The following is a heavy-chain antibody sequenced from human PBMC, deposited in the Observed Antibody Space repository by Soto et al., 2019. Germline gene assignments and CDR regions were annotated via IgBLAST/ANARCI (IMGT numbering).Heavy chain of an antibody. CDR3: ARSDYDFWTNFYY. Sequence: PSETLSLTCTVSGGSISSYYWSWIRQPPGKGLEWIGYIYYSGSTNYNPSLKSRVTISVDTSKNQFSLKLSSVTAADTAVYYCARSDYDFWTNFYYWGQGTLVTVSS. CDR1: GGSISSYY. D-gene: IGHD3-3*01. V-gene: IGHV4-59*01. CDR2: IYYSGST. J-gene: IGHJ4*02.